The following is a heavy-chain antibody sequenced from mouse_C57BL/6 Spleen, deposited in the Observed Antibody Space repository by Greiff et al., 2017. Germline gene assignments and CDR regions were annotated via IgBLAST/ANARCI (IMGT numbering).Heavy chain of an antibody. Sequence: QVQLQQSGAELVRPGASVTLSCKASGYTFTDYEMHWVKQTPVHGLEWIGAIDPETGGTAYNQKFKGKAILTADKSSTTAYMELRSLTSEDYAVYYYTRYRDLLNYAMDYWGQGTSVTVSS. J-gene: IGHJ4*01. CDR2: IDPETGGT. V-gene: IGHV1-15*01. CDR3: TRYRDLLNYAMDY. D-gene: IGHD3-3*01. CDR1: GYTFTDYE.